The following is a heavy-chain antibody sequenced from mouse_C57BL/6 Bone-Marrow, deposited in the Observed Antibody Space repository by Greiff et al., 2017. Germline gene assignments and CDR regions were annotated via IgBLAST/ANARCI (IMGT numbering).Heavy chain of an antibody. J-gene: IGHJ2*01. CDR2: IYPSDSET. V-gene: IGHV1-61*01. D-gene: IGHD1-1*01. CDR1: GYTFTSYW. CDR3: ARGYYYGSSYDY. Sequence: QVQLKESGAELVRPGSSVKLSCKASGYTFTSYWMDWVKQRPGQGLEWIGNIYPSDSETHYNQKFKDKATLTVDKSSSTAYMQLSSLTSEDSAVYYCARGYYYGSSYDYWGQGTTLTVSS.